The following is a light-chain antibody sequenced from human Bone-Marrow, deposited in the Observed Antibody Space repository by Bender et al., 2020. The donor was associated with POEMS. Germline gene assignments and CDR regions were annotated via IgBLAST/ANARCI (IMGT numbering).Light chain of an antibody. CDR1: SSAVGGYNY. Sequence: QSALTQPASVSESPGQSITISCTGTSSAVGGYNYVSWYQQHPGKAPKLMIYEVRKRPSGVSNRFSGSKSDNTASLTISGLQAEDEADFYCCSYADNSVWVFGGGTKLTVL. V-gene: IGLV2-23*02. CDR2: EVR. CDR3: CSYADNSVWV. J-gene: IGLJ3*02.